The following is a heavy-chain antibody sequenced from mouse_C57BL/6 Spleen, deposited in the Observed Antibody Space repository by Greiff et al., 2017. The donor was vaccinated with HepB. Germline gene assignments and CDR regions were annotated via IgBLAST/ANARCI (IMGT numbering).Heavy chain of an antibody. Sequence: VQLQQSGAELVKPGASVKISCKASGYAFSSYWMNWVKQRPGKGLEWIGQLYPGDGDTNYNGKFKGKATLTADKSSSTAYMQLSSLTSEDSAVYFCARSGKSYFDYWGQGTTLTVAS. J-gene: IGHJ2*01. CDR2: LYPGDGDT. V-gene: IGHV1-80*01. D-gene: IGHD4-1*01. CDR1: GYAFSSYW. CDR3: ARSGKSYFDY.